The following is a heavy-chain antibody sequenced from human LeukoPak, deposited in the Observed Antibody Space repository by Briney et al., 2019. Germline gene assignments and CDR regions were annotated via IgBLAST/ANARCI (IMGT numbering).Heavy chain of an antibody. CDR2: ISAYNGNT. J-gene: IGHJ5*02. V-gene: IGHV1-18*01. CDR1: GYSFTTKN. D-gene: IGHD1-26*01. Sequence: GASLKVSCTASGYSFTTKNFRCVQQTPLRGVDLMGCISAYNGNTKCAQKPQGRVTMTTDTSTSTAYMEMRSLRSDDTAVYYCARRSGSYYSDWFDPWGQGTLVTVSS. CDR3: ARRSGSYYSDWFDP.